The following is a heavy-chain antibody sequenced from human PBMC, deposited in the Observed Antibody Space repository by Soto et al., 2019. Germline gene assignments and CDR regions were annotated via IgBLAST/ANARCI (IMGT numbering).Heavy chain of an antibody. CDR1: GYTFTGYY. V-gene: IGHV1-2*04. D-gene: IGHD3-10*01. CDR3: ARGIITMVRGVLTDAFDI. J-gene: IGHJ3*02. Sequence: GASVKVSCKASGYTFTGYYMHWVRQAPGQGLEWMGWINPNSGGTNYAQKFQGWVTMTRDTSISTAYMELSRLRSDDTAVYYCARGIITMVRGVLTDAFDIWGQGTMVTVSS. CDR2: INPNSGGT.